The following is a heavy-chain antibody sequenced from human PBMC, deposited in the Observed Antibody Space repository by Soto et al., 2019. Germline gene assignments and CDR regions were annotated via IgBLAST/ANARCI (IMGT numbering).Heavy chain of an antibody. D-gene: IGHD2-2*01. Sequence: LSLTCAVYGGSFSGYYWSWIRQPPGKGLEWIGEINHSGSTNYNPSLKSRVTISVDTSKNQFSLKLSSVTAADTAVYYCARLDIVVVPAANGRYYYYYGIDVWGQGTTVTVSS. CDR3: ARLDIVVVPAANGRYYYYYGIDV. CDR2: INHSGST. CDR1: GGSFSGYY. V-gene: IGHV4-34*01. J-gene: IGHJ6*02.